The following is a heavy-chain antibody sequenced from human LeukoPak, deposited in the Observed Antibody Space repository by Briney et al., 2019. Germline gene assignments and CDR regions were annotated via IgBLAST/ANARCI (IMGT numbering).Heavy chain of an antibody. CDR2: INHSGST. CDR3: ARGGYPIANYYYYMDV. V-gene: IGHV4-34*01. D-gene: IGHD5-18*01. Sequence: SETLSLTCAVYGGTFSGYYWSWIRQPPGKGLEWIGEINHSGSTNYNPSLKSRVTISVDTSKNQFSLKLSSVTAADTAVYYCARGGYPIANYYYYMDVWGKGTTVTISS. CDR1: GGTFSGYY. J-gene: IGHJ6*03.